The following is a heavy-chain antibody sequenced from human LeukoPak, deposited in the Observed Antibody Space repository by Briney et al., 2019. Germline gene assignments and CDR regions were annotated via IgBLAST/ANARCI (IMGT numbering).Heavy chain of an antibody. CDR1: GGTFSSYT. J-gene: IGHJ6*02. D-gene: IGHD5-18*01. V-gene: IGHV1-69*02. CDR2: IIPILGIA. CDR3: ARAGYSYGPYYYGMDV. Sequence: GASVKVSYKASGGTFSSYTISWVRQAPGQGLEWMGRIIPILGIANYAQKFQGRVTITADKSTSTAYMELSSLRSEDTAVYYCARAGYSYGPYYYGMDVWGQGTTVTVSS.